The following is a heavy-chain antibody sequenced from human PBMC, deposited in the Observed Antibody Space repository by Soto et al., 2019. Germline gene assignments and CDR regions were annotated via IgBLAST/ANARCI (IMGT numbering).Heavy chain of an antibody. V-gene: IGHV4-30-4*01. J-gene: IGHJ5*02. Sequence: SETLSLTCTVSGGSVSGVDYFWSWIRQSPGKGLEWIGYIYYTGITHLNPSLKSRLTMAVDTSKNEFSLQLTSVSAADTAVYFCAREERKGIISWFDPWGQGTPVTVSS. CDR1: GGSVSGVDYF. D-gene: IGHD2-21*01. CDR2: IYYTGIT. CDR3: AREERKGIISWFDP.